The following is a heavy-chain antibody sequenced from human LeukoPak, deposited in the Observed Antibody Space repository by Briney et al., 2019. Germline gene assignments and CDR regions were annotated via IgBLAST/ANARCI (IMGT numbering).Heavy chain of an antibody. V-gene: IGHV4-4*07. CDR1: GGSIGSYY. Sequence: KPSETLSLTCTVSGGSIGSYYWSWIRQPAGKGLEWIGRIYTSGSTNYNPSLKSRVTMSVDASKNQFSLKLSSVTAADTAVYYCASGTYCSSTSCYWDYWGQGTLVTVSS. CDR2: IYTSGST. CDR3: ASGTYCSSTSCYWDY. D-gene: IGHD2-2*01. J-gene: IGHJ4*02.